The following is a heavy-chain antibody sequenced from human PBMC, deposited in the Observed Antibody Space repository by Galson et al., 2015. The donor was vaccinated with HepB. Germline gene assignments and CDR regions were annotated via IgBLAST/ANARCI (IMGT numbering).Heavy chain of an antibody. D-gene: IGHD2-2*01. J-gene: IGHJ3*02. CDR1: GFTFTSSA. CDR2: IVVGSGNT. CDR3: AALGYCSSTSCYADAFDI. Sequence: SVKVSCKASGFTFTSSAMQWVRQARGQRLEWIGWIVVGSGNTNYAQKFQERVTITRDMSTSTAYMELSSLRSEDTAVYYCAALGYCSSTSCYADAFDIWGQGTMVTVSS. V-gene: IGHV1-58*02.